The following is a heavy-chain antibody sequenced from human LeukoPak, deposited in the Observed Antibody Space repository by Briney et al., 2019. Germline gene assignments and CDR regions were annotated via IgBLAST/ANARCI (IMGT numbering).Heavy chain of an antibody. Sequence: GALRLSCAASGFTFSSYAMHWVRQAPGKGLEWVAVISYDGSNKYYADSVKGRFTISRDNSKSTLYLQMNSLRAEDTAVYYCARDRSGSYGSAFDIWGQGTMVTVSS. D-gene: IGHD1-26*01. CDR2: ISYDGSNK. CDR1: GFTFSSYA. J-gene: IGHJ3*02. V-gene: IGHV3-30-3*01. CDR3: ARDRSGSYGSAFDI.